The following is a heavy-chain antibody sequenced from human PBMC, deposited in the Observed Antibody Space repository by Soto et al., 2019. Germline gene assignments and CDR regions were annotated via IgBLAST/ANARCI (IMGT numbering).Heavy chain of an antibody. V-gene: IGHV3-9*01. CDR3: AKDITYSGSSGFDY. Sequence: SLKISCAASGFTFDDYAMHWVRQAPGKGLEWVSSISWNSGNIGYADSVKGRFTISRDNAKNSLYLQMNSLRAEDTALYYCAKDITYSGSSGFDYWGRGAPVTVSS. J-gene: IGHJ4*02. D-gene: IGHD6-6*01. CDR2: ISWNSGNI. CDR1: GFTFDDYA.